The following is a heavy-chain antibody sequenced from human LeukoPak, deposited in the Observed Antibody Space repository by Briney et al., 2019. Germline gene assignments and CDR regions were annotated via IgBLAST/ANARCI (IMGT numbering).Heavy chain of an antibody. V-gene: IGHV4-59*11. Sequence: PSETLSLTCTFSGGSISHYWSWIRQPPGKGLEWIGYIFYSGGTNYNPSLKSRVTISADTSKNQFSLKLRSVTAADTAIYYCARDQTRNYYYGMDVWGQGTTVTVSS. J-gene: IGHJ6*02. CDR1: GGSISHY. CDR2: IFYSGGT. D-gene: IGHD1-14*01. CDR3: ARDQTRNYYYGMDV.